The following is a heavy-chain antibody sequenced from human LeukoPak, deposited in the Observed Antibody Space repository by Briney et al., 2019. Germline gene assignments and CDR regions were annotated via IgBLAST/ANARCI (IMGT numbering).Heavy chain of an antibody. CDR1: GGSISSGGYY. CDR3: ARVRAYSSSWYDFDY. D-gene: IGHD6-13*01. V-gene: IGHV4-61*08. CDR2: IYYSGST. J-gene: IGHJ4*02. Sequence: PSETLSLTCTVSGGSISSGGYYWSWIRQHPGKGLEWIGYIYYSGSTNYNPSLKSRVTISVDTSKNQFSLKLSSVTAADTAVYYCARVRAYSSSWYDFDYWGQGTLVTVSS.